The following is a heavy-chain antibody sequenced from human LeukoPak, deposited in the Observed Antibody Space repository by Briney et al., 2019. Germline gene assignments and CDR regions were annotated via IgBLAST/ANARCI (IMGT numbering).Heavy chain of an antibody. CDR1: GFSFTYAW. V-gene: IGHV3-15*01. D-gene: IGHD4-17*01. J-gene: IGHJ5*02. Sequence: PGGSLRLSCAASGFSFTYAWMSWVRQAPGKGLEWVGRIKSKPDGATTDYAAPVKGRFTISRDDSQNTLYLQMNSLQTEDTAMYYRTFTVPRGSWGRGTLVTVSS. CDR3: TFTVPRGS. CDR2: IKSKPDGATT.